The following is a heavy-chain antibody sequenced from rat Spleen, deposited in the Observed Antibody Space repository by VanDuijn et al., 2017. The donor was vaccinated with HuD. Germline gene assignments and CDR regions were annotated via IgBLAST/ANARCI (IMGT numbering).Heavy chain of an antibody. V-gene: IGHV2-30*01. CDR3: ARELPGYNPFDY. Sequence: QVQLKESGPGLVQPSQTLSLTCTVSGFSLTSYHVHWVRQPSGKGLEWMGVILTGGNTESNSTLKSRLSISRDTSKSQVFLKMNSLQTEDTATYYCARELPGYNPFDYWGQGVMVTVSS. CDR1: GFSLTSYH. CDR2: ILTGGNT. D-gene: IGHD1-4*01. J-gene: IGHJ2*01.